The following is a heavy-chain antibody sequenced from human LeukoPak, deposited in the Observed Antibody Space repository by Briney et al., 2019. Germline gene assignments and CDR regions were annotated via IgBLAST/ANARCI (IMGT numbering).Heavy chain of an antibody. V-gene: IGHV3-7*01. CDR3: ARRYFDY. J-gene: IGHJ4*02. CDR2: VNEDGSAK. Sequence: GGSLRLSCVVSGLTFSNYWMIWVRQAPGKGLESVAIVNEDGSAKYYLDSVKGRFTISRDNARNSLYLEMNSLRAEDTAVYYCARRYFDYWGQGTLVTVSS. CDR1: GLTFSNYW.